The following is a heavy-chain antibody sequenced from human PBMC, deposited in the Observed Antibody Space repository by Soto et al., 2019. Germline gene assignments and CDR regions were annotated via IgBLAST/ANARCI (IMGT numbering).Heavy chain of an antibody. D-gene: IGHD3-3*01. CDR3: ARDFRLRIWSGPHLGI. CDR2: IWYDGSNK. J-gene: IGHJ3*02. V-gene: IGHV3-33*01. CDR1: GFTFSSYG. Sequence: GGSLRLSCAASGFTFSSYGMHWVRQAPGKGLEWVAVIWYDGSNKYYADSVKGRFTISRDNSKNTLYLQMNSLRAEDTAVYYCARDFRLRIWSGPHLGIWGQGTMVTVSS.